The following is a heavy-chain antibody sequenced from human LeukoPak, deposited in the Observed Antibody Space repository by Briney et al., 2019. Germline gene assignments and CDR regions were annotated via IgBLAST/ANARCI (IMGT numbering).Heavy chain of an antibody. D-gene: IGHD6-19*01. V-gene: IGHV3-9*03. CDR2: ISWNSGSI. Sequence: GRSLRLSCAASGFTFDDYAMHWVRHAPGKGLEWVSGISWNSGSIVYADSVKGRFTISRDNAKNSLYLQMNSLRAEDMALYYCAKDIAVAGTWGDAFDIWGQGTMVTVSS. J-gene: IGHJ3*02. CDR1: GFTFDDYA. CDR3: AKDIAVAGTWGDAFDI.